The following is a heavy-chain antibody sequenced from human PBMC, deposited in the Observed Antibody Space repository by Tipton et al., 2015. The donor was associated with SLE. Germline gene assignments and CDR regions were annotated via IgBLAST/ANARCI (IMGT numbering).Heavy chain of an antibody. J-gene: IGHJ4*02. CDR3: ARALVATIPFDY. CDR1: GGSISSSSYY. Sequence: LRLSCTVSGGSISSSSYYWGWIRQPPGKGLEWIGSIYYSGSTYYNPSLKSRVTISVDTSKNQFSLKLSSVTAADTAVYYCARALVATIPFDYWGQGTLVTVSS. CDR2: IYYSGST. V-gene: IGHV4-39*07. D-gene: IGHD5-12*01.